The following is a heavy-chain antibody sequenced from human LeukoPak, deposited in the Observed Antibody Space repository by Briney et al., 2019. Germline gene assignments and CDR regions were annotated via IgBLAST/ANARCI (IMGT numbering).Heavy chain of an antibody. J-gene: IGHJ4*02. V-gene: IGHV3-23*01. D-gene: IGHD3-22*01. CDR1: GFTFSSYA. CDR3: AKTTPYYYDSSGYYFDY. CDR2: ISGSGGST. Sequence: GGSLRLSCAASGFTFSSYAMSWVRQAAGKGLEWVSAISGSGGSTYYADSVKGRFTISRDNSKNTLYLQMNCLRAEDTAVYYCAKTTPYYYDSSGYYFDYWGQGTLVTVSS.